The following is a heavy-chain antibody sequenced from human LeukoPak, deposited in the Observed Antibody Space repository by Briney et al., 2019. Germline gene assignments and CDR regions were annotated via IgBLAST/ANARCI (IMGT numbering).Heavy chain of an antibody. J-gene: IGHJ4*02. Sequence: PGRSLRLSCGVSGITFSDFYMSWIRQAPGKGLEWISYISSSGSYTNYADSVKGRFTISRDNAKNSLYLQMNSLRVEDTAVYYCARDGEYGLDYWGQGTLVTVSP. CDR2: ISSSGSYT. D-gene: IGHD3-10*01. CDR1: GITFSDFY. V-gene: IGHV3-11*05. CDR3: ARDGEYGLDY.